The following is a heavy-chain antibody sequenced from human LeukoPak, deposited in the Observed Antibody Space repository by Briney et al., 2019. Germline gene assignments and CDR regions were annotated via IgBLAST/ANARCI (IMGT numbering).Heavy chain of an antibody. CDR3: ARISRGELPTF. J-gene: IGHJ4*02. D-gene: IGHD1-7*01. V-gene: IGHV3-7*03. CDR2: IKPDGSDT. CDR1: GFTFSNYW. Sequence: GGSLRLSCEASGFTFSNYWMHWVRQAPGKGQEWVANIKPDGSDTYYVDSVKDRFTISRDNAKNSLYLQMNSLRVEDTAIYYCARISRGELPTFRGQGTLVIVSS.